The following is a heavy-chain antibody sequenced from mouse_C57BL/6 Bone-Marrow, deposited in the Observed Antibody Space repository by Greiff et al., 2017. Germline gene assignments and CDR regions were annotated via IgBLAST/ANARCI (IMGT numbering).Heavy chain of an antibody. J-gene: IGHJ2*01. V-gene: IGHV5-12*01. CDR3: ARQGENWDGEEY. CDR1: GFTFSDYY. D-gene: IGHD4-1*01. CDR2: ISNGGGST. Sequence: EVHLVESGGGLVQPGGSLKLSCAASGFTFSDYYMYWVRQTPEKRLEWVAYISNGGGSTYYPDTVKGRFTISRDNAKNTLYLQMSRLKSEDTARYYCARQGENWDGEEYWGQGTTLTGSS.